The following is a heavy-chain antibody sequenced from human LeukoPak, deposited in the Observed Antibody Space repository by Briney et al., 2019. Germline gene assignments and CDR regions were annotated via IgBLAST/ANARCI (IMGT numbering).Heavy chain of an antibody. V-gene: IGHV4-38-2*01. CDR3: ARSMISMLKVNWFDP. D-gene: IGHD3-16*01. CDR1: GYSIRSGYS. J-gene: IGHJ5*02. Sequence: PSETLSLTCPVSGYSIRSGYSWGWIRQPPGKGLEWIGSISHSGNTYYNPSLKSRVTISLDTSKNQFSLKLNSVTAADTAVYFCARSMISMLKVNWFDPWGQGTLVTVSS. CDR2: ISHSGNT.